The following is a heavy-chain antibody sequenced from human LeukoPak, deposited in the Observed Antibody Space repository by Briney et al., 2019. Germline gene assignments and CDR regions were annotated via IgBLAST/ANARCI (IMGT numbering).Heavy chain of an antibody. V-gene: IGHV1-46*01. J-gene: IGHJ4*02. CDR2: INLSGGST. CDR3: ASGSYSVSPFDY. CDR1: GYTFTSYY. Sequence: ASVKVSCKASGYTFTSYYMHWVRQAPGQGLEWMGIINLSGGSTSYAQKFQGRVTMTRDTSTSTVYVELSSLRSEDTAVYHCASGSYSVSPFDYWGQGTLVTVSS. D-gene: IGHD1-26*01.